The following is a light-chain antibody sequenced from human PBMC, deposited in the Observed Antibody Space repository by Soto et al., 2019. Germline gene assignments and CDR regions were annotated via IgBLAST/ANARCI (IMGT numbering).Light chain of an antibody. CDR2: DNH. V-gene: IGLV1-51*01. Sequence: QSVLTQPPSVSAAPGQTVTISCSGSRSYIGNNYVSWYQQLPGTAPKLLIYDNHKRPSGIPDRFSGSKSGTSATLGITGLQTGDEADYYCGTWDSSLSAAVFGGGTKVTVL. CDR1: RSYIGNNY. J-gene: IGLJ2*01. CDR3: GTWDSSLSAAV.